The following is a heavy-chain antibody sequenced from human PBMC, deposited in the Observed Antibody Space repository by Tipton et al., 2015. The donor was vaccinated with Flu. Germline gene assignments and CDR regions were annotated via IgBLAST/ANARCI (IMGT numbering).Heavy chain of an antibody. Sequence: TLSLTCSASGGSMSRYYWNWIRQSPVKGLEWIGEINHSGSPNYNPSLKSRVTISVDTSKNQFSLKVTSLTAADTAVYYCARGCDYANAYLDYWGQGTLVTVSS. D-gene: IGHD4-17*01. CDR3: ARGCDYANAYLDY. J-gene: IGHJ4*02. CDR2: INHSGSP. V-gene: IGHV4-34*01. CDR1: GGSMSRYY.